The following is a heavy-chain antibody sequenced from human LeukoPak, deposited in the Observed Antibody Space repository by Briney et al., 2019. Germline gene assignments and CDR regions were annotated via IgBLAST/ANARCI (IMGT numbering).Heavy chain of an antibody. V-gene: IGHV4-30-2*01. CDR2: IYHSGST. CDR3: ARISVYYGSGSYYKGYYYYMDV. D-gene: IGHD3-10*01. J-gene: IGHJ6*03. CDR1: AGSISSGGYY. Sequence: SETLSLTCTVSAGSISSGGYYWSWIRQPPGKGLEWIGYIYHSGSTYYNPSLKSRVTISVDRSKNQFSLKLSSVTAADTAVYYCARISVYYGSGSYYKGYYYYMDVWGKGTTVTVSS.